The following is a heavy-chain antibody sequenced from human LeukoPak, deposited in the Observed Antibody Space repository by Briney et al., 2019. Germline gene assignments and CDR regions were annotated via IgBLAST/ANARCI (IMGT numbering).Heavy chain of an antibody. CDR2: INTNTGNP. V-gene: IGHV7-4-1*02. CDR3: ARSNNDGDYLGVGFDY. CDR1: GYTFRSYA. Sequence: RGASVKVSCKASGYTFRSYAMNWVRQAPGQGLEWMGWINTNTGNPTYAQGFTGRFVFSLDTSVSTAYLQISSLQAEDTAVYYCARSNNDGDYLGVGFDYWGQGTLVTVSS. D-gene: IGHD4-17*01. J-gene: IGHJ4*02.